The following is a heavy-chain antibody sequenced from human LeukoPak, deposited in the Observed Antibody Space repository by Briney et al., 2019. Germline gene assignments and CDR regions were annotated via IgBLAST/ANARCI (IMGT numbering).Heavy chain of an antibody. CDR3: ARGQIVVVPAGSGYYGMDV. D-gene: IGHD2-2*01. J-gene: IGHJ6*04. CDR1: GGSFSGYY. Sequence: SETLSLTCAVYGGSFSGYYWSWIRQPPRKGLEWIGEINHSGSTNYNPSLKSRVTISVDTSKNQFSLKLSSVTAADTAVYYCARGQIVVVPAGSGYYGMDVWGKGTTVTVSS. CDR2: INHSGST. V-gene: IGHV4-34*01.